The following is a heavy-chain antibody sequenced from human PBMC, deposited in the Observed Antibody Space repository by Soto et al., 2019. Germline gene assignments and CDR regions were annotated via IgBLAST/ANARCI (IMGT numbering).Heavy chain of an antibody. CDR1: GYTFASHY. V-gene: IGHV1-46*01. CDR2: INPSGGTA. Sequence: ASVKVSCKASGYTFASHYIHWVRQAPGQGLEWMGIINPSGGTATYTQKFQGRVTMTTDTSTNSVFMEMNTLKTDDTAVYYCARDRWGPPDYWGQGTLVTVS. CDR3: ARDRWGPPDY. J-gene: IGHJ4*02. D-gene: IGHD2-21*02.